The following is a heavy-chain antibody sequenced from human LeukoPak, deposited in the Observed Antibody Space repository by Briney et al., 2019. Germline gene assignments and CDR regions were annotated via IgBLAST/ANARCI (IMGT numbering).Heavy chain of an antibody. V-gene: IGHV4-4*07. CDR3: ARLYCSGGSCHNDY. CDR1: GGSISSYY. J-gene: IGHJ4*02. D-gene: IGHD2-15*01. CDR2: IYTSGST. Sequence: SETLSLTCTVSGGSISSYYWSWIRQPAGKGLEWIGRIYTSGSTNYNPSLKSRVTMSVDTSKNQFSLKLSSVTAADTAVYYCARLYCSGGSCHNDYWGQGTLVTVSS.